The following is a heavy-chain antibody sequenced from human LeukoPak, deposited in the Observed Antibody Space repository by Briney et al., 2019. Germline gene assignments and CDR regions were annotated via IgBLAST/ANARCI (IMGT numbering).Heavy chain of an antibody. CDR3: AKAPGVPAAIFYFDY. V-gene: IGHV3-23*01. Sequence: GGSLRLSCTASGFTFSSYAMSWVGQAPGKGLEWVSAISGSGGSTYYADSVKGRFTISRDNSKNTLYLQMNSLRAEDTAVYYCAKAPGVPAAIFYFDYWGQGTLVTVSS. CDR2: ISGSGGST. CDR1: GFTFSSYA. J-gene: IGHJ4*02. D-gene: IGHD2-2*01.